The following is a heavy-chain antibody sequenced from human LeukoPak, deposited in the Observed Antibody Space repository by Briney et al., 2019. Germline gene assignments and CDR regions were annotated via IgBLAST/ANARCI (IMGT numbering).Heavy chain of an antibody. Sequence: SETLSLTCTVSGGSISSYYWSWIRQPPGKGREWIGYIYYSGSTNYNPSLKSRVTISVDTSKNQFSLKLSSVTTADTAVYYCARHDTHSSSWYYFDYWGQGTLVTVSS. CDR1: GGSISSYY. CDR3: ARHDTHSSSWYYFDY. CDR2: IYYSGST. D-gene: IGHD6-13*01. V-gene: IGHV4-59*08. J-gene: IGHJ4*02.